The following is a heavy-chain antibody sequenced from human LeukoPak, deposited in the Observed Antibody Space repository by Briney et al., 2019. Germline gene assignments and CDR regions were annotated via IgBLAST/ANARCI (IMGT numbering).Heavy chain of an antibody. Sequence: PRASLRLSCAASGFTFSNYAMSWVRQAPGKGLEWVSAISGSGGNTYYADSVKGRFTISRDNSKNTVFLQMNSLRADDTAVYYCAKWGDYDVLTGYYVSDYWGQGTLVTVSS. V-gene: IGHV3-23*01. CDR1: GFTFSNYA. CDR2: ISGSGGNT. CDR3: AKWGDYDVLTGYYVSDY. J-gene: IGHJ4*02. D-gene: IGHD3-9*01.